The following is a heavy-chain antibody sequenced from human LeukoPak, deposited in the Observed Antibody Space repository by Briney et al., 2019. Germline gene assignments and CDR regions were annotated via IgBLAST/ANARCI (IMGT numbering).Heavy chain of an antibody. Sequence: PGRSLRLSCAGSGFTFSNYGMHWVRQAPGKGLEWVAVISYDGSNKYYADSEKGRFTISRDNSKNTLYLQMNSLRAEDTAVYYCAKDPNYGSGNYYGGVFDIWGQGTMVTVSS. J-gene: IGHJ3*02. CDR2: ISYDGSNK. CDR3: AKDPNYGSGNYYGGVFDI. CDR1: GFTFSNYG. V-gene: IGHV3-30*18. D-gene: IGHD3-10*01.